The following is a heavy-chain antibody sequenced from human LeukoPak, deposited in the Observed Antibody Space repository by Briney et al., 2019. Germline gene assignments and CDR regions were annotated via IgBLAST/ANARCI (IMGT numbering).Heavy chain of an antibody. Sequence: GGSLRLSCAASGFPFTSYGMHWVRQAPGKGLEWVAVIYYDGSNEYYADSVKGRFTISRDTSKNTLYLQMNSLTADDTAVYYCARVGYPGIGYPIDYWGQGTLVTVSS. D-gene: IGHD3-22*01. CDR3: ARVGYPGIGYPIDY. CDR1: GFPFTSYG. J-gene: IGHJ4*02. V-gene: IGHV3-33*01. CDR2: IYYDGSNE.